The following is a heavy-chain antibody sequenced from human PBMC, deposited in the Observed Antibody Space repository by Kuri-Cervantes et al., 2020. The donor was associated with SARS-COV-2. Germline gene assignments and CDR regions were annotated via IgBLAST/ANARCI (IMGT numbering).Heavy chain of an antibody. D-gene: IGHD3-3*01. CDR3: ARGQSSITIFGVVIVPTIYYFDY. CDR2: INHSGST. Sequence: GSLRLSCAVYGGSFSGYYWSWIRQPPGKGLEWIGEINHSGSTNYNPSLKSRVTISVDTPRNQFSLKLSSVTAADTAVYYCARGQSSITIFGVVIVPTIYYFDYWDQGTLVTVSS. CDR1: GGSFSGYY. V-gene: IGHV4-34*01. J-gene: IGHJ4*02.